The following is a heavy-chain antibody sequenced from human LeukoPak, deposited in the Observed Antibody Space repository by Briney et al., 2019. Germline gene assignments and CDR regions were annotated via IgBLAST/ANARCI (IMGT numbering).Heavy chain of an antibody. CDR3: ARDSSGSGHYYYYMDV. J-gene: IGHJ6*03. Sequence: GASVKVSCKASGYTFTGYYIHWVRQAPGQGLEWMGWINPHSGGTNYAQKFQGRVTMTRDTSISTAYMELSRLRSDDTAVYYCARDSSGSGHYYYYMDVWGKGTTVTISS. CDR1: GYTFTGYY. D-gene: IGHD5-12*01. V-gene: IGHV1-2*02. CDR2: INPHSGGT.